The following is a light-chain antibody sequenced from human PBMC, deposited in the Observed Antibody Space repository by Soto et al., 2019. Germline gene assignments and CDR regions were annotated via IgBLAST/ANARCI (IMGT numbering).Light chain of an antibody. CDR3: HQYGYLGT. J-gene: IGKJ1*01. Sequence: EIVLTQSPGTLSLSPGERATLSCRTSQTVSSSFLAWYQQTPGQAPRLLMYDASIRATDIPDRFTGSGSGTDFTLTISRLEPEDFAVYYCHQYGYLGTFGQGTKVDIK. CDR2: DAS. CDR1: QTVSSSF. V-gene: IGKV3-20*01.